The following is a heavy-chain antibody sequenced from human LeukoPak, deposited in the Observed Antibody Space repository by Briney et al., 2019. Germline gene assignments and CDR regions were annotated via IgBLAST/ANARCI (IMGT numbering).Heavy chain of an antibody. D-gene: IGHD2-15*01. J-gene: IGHJ4*02. Sequence: SETLSLTCTVSGGSISSYYWSWIRQPPGKGLEWIGYIYYSGSTNYNPSLKSRVTISVDSSKNQFSLKLSSVTAADTAVYYCARVGRYCSGGSCYSDFDYWGQGTLVTVSS. CDR3: ARVGRYCSGGSCYSDFDY. V-gene: IGHV4-59*01. CDR1: GGSISSYY. CDR2: IYYSGST.